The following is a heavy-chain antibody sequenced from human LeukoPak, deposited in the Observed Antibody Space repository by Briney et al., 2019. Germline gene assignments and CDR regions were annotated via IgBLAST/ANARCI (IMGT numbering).Heavy chain of an antibody. V-gene: IGHV4-30-2*01. D-gene: IGHD1-7*01. Sequence: SETRSLTCTVSGGSICSGGYYWSWIRQPPGKGLEWIGYIYHSGSTYYNPSLKSRVTISVDRSKNQFSLKLSSVTAADTAVYYCARTSITGTTGWFDPWGQGTLVTVSS. CDR3: ARTSITGTTGWFDP. CDR1: GGSICSGGYY. J-gene: IGHJ5*02. CDR2: IYHSGST.